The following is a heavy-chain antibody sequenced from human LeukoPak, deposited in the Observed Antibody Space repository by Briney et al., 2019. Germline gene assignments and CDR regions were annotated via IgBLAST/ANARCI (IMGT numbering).Heavy chain of an antibody. CDR1: GYTFTGYY. Sequence: ASVKVSCKASGYTFTGYYMHWVRQAPGQGLEWMGWINPNSGGTNYAQKFQGWVTMTRDTSISTAYMELSRLRSDDTAVYYCARGRGRVRNWFDPWGQGTLVTVSS. CDR2: INPNSGGT. J-gene: IGHJ5*02. V-gene: IGHV1-2*04. D-gene: IGHD1-1*01. CDR3: ARGRGRVRNWFDP.